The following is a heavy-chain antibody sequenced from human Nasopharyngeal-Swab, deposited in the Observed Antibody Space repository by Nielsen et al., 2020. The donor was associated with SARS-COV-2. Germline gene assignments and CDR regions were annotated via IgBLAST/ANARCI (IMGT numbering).Heavy chain of an antibody. CDR3: AKVQGIAATQEDY. J-gene: IGHJ4*02. Sequence: GESLKISCAASGFTFSSYAMSWVRQAPGKRLEWVSAISGSGGSTYYADSVKGRFTISRDNSKNTLYLQMNSLRAEDTAVYYCAKVQGIAATQEDYWGQGTLVTVSS. CDR1: GFTFSSYA. V-gene: IGHV3-23*01. CDR2: ISGSGGST. D-gene: IGHD6-13*01.